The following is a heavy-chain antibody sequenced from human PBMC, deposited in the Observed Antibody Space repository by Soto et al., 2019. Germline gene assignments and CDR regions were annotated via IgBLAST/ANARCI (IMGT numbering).Heavy chain of an antibody. D-gene: IGHD2-21*02. CDR3: ARDPCYDCWNNDY. Sequence: PSETLSLTCTVSGGSISSYYWSGIRQPPGKGLEWIGYIYYSGSTNYNPSLKSRVTISVDTSKNQFSLKLSSVTAADTAVYYCARDPCYDCWNNDYWGQGTQVT. J-gene: IGHJ4*02. V-gene: IGHV4-59*01. CDR1: GGSISSYY. CDR2: IYYSGST.